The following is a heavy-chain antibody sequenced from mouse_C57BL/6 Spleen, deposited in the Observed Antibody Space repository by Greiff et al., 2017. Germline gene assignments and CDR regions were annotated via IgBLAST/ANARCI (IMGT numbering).Heavy chain of an antibody. V-gene: IGHV1-82*01. Sequence: QVQLQQSGPELVKPGASVKISCKASGYAFSSSWMNWVKQRPGTGLEWIGRIYPGDGDTNYNGKFKGKATLTADKSSSTAYMQLSSLTSEDSAVYFCAGSNYEYAMDYWGQGTSVTVSS. CDR3: AGSNYEYAMDY. J-gene: IGHJ4*01. CDR1: GYAFSSSW. CDR2: IYPGDGDT. D-gene: IGHD2-5*01.